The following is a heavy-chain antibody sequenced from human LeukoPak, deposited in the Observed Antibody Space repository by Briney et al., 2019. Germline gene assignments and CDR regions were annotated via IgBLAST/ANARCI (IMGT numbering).Heavy chain of an antibody. CDR2: IHHSGST. V-gene: IGHV4-4*02. J-gene: IGHJ4*02. D-gene: IGHD6-19*01. CDR1: GFTFSSFGM. Sequence: GSLRLSCAASGFTFSSFGMHWVRQPPGKGLEWIGEIHHSGSTNYNPSLKSRVSISVDKSKNQFSLKLSSVTAADTAVYYCARVVGQQWLVNWGQGTLVTVSS. CDR3: ARVVGQQWLVN.